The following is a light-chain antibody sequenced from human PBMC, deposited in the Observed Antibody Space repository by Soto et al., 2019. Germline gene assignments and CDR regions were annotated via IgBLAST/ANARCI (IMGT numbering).Light chain of an antibody. J-gene: IGLJ2*01. V-gene: IGLV2-14*01. Sequence: QSALTQPASVSGSPGQSITISCTGTSSDVGGYNYVSWYQQHPGKAPKLIIYEVSDRPSGVSDRFSGSKSGNTASLTISGLQAEDEAYFYCSSYTGSSPVIFGGGTKVTVL. CDR1: SSDVGGYNY. CDR3: SSYTGSSPVI. CDR2: EVS.